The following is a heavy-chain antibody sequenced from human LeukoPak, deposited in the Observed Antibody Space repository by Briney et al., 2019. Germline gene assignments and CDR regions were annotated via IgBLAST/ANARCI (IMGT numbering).Heavy chain of an antibody. Sequence: ASVKVSCKASGYTFTGYYMHWVRQAPGQGLEWMGWINPNSGGTNYAQKFQGRVTMTRDTSISTAYMELSSLKSDDTAVYYCARQSSANDYAFDYWGQGTLVTVSS. CDR1: GYTFTGYY. D-gene: IGHD5-12*01. CDR2: INPNSGGT. CDR3: ARQSSANDYAFDY. V-gene: IGHV1-2*02. J-gene: IGHJ4*02.